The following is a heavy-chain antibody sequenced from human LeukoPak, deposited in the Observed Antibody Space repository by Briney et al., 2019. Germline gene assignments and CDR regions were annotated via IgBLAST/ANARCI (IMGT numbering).Heavy chain of an antibody. J-gene: IGHJ5*02. CDR3: ARVYYASWSGQPLSQHWLDP. Sequence: GGSLRLSCAASGFPFRDYYVTWIRQAPGKGLEWVSYIRSTGSSTAYADSVKGRFAISRDNAKNSLYLQMNGLRVEDTAVYYCARVYYASWSGQPLSQHWLDPWGQGTLVTDSS. CDR1: GFPFRDYY. D-gene: IGHD3-3*01. CDR2: IRSTGSST. V-gene: IGHV3-11*04.